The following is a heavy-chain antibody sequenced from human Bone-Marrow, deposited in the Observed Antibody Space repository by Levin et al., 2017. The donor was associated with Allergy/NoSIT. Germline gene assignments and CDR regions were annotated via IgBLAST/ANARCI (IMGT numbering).Heavy chain of an antibody. CDR2: IYDSERT. D-gene: IGHD6-19*01. Sequence: SETLSLTCTVSGGSISTYKYFWSWIRQPPGKGLEWIGYIYDSERTNYNPSLKGRVTISIDTSKNQVSLKLSSVTAADTAVYDCARPPTDSRGWPPYYFEYWGQGTVVTVSS. CDR1: GGSISTYKYF. CDR3: ARPPTDSRGWPPYYFEY. J-gene: IGHJ4*02. V-gene: IGHV4-61*01.